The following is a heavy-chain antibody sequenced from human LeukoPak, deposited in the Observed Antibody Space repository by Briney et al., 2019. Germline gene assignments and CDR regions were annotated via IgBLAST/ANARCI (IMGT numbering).Heavy chain of an antibody. Sequence: ASVKVSCKASGHIFTGYYIHWVRQAPGQGLEWMGWINPNNGGTDYAQKFQGRVTMTRDTSISTGYMELSRLTSDDTAVYYCAQGEKSRLTYWVQGTLVTAPS. CDR2: INPNNGGT. D-gene: IGHD3-16*01. J-gene: IGHJ4*02. CDR1: GHIFTGYY. V-gene: IGHV1-2*02. CDR3: AQGEKSRLTY.